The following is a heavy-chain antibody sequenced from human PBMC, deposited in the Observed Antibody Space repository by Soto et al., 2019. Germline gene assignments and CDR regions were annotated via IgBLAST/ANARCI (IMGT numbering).Heavy chain of an antibody. D-gene: IGHD3-3*01. J-gene: IGHJ4*02. CDR3: ARGSLGATIFGVVIIFDY. CDR2: MNPNSGNT. Sequence: GASVKVSSKASGYTFTSYDINWVRQSTGQGLEWMGWMNPNSGNTGYAQKFQGRVTMTRNTSISTAYMELSSLRSEDTAVYYCARGSLGATIFGVVIIFDYWGQGTLVTVSS. CDR1: GYTFTSYD. V-gene: IGHV1-8*01.